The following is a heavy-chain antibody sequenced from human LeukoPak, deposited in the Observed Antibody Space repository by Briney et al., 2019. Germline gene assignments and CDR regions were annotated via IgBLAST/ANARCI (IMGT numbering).Heavy chain of an antibody. CDR3: ARDWVSAYYDSSGYSRVLDY. CDR1: GFTFSSYA. J-gene: IGHJ4*02. D-gene: IGHD3-22*01. CDR2: ISYDGSNK. V-gene: IGHV3-30*04. Sequence: PGGSLRLSCAASGFTFSSYAMRWVRQAPGKGLEWVAVISYDGSNKYYADSVKGRFTISRDNSKNTLYLQMNSLRAEDTAVYYCARDWVSAYYDSSGYSRVLDYWGQGTLVTVSS.